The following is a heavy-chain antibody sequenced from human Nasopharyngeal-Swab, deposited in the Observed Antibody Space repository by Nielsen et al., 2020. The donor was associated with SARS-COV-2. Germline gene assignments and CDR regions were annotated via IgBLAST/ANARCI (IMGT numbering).Heavy chain of an antibody. Sequence: WIRQPPGKGLEWIGSIYYSGSTYYNPSLKSRVTISVDTSKNQFSLKLSSVTAADTAVYYCARVVAVAGTRRYFDCWGQGTLVTVSS. V-gene: IGHV4-39*01. CDR3: ARVVAVAGTRRYFDC. D-gene: IGHD6-19*01. CDR2: IYYSGST. J-gene: IGHJ4*02.